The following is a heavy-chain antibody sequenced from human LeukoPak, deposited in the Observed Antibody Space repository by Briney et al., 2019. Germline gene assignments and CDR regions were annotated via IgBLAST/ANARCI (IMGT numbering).Heavy chain of an antibody. CDR3: ASPYLGNAFDI. J-gene: IGHJ3*02. CDR2: ISTYNGNT. Sequence: GSVNVSCKTSGYTFTSYGISWVRQAAGHRLEGMGWISTYNGNTKYAQRLQERVTMPTHTSTRSAYRELRRLRSDDTAVYYCASPYLGNAFDIWGEGTMVTVSS. D-gene: IGHD7-27*01. CDR1: GYTFTSYG. V-gene: IGHV1-18*01.